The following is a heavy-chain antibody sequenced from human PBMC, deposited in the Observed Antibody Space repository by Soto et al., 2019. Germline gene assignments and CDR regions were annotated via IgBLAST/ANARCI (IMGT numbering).Heavy chain of an antibody. Sequence: ELQLLESGGGLVQPGGSLRLSCIASGFTFSSYAMTWVRQAPGKGLEWVSDISGSGGITYYADSVKGRFTISRDNSKNTLNLQMKSLRADDTAVYYCARARRGAPYYYTMDLWGQGTTVTVSS. D-gene: IGHD3-10*01. CDR2: ISGSGGIT. CDR3: ARARRGAPYYYTMDL. CDR1: GFTFSSYA. J-gene: IGHJ6*02. V-gene: IGHV3-23*01.